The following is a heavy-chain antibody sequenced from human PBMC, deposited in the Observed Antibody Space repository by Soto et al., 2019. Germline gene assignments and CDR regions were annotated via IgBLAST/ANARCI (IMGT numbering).Heavy chain of an antibody. CDR3: AKVKTPEPYYYYYGMDV. V-gene: IGHV3-11*01. CDR2: ISSSGSTI. Sequence: PGGSLRLSCAASGFTFSDYYMSWLRQAPGKGLEWVSYISSSGSTIYYADSVKGRFTISRDNAKNSLYLQMNSLRAEDTAVYYCAKVKTPEPYYYYYGMDVWGQGTTVTVSS. D-gene: IGHD1-26*01. J-gene: IGHJ6*02. CDR1: GFTFSDYY.